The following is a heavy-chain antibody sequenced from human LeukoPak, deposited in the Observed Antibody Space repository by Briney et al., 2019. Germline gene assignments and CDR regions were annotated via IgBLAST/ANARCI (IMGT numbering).Heavy chain of an antibody. J-gene: IGHJ3*02. CDR3: AKEGHDAFDI. V-gene: IGHV3-53*01. Sequence: GGSLRLSCAASGFTFSSYSMNWVRQAPGKGLEWVSFIYSGGSTYSADSVKGRFTISRDNSKNTLYLQMNSLRAEDTAVYYCAKEGHDAFDIWGQGTMVTVSS. CDR1: GFTFSSYS. CDR2: IYSGGST.